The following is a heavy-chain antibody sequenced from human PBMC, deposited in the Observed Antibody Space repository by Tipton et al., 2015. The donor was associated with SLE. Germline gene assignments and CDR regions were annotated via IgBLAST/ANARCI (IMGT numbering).Heavy chain of an antibody. J-gene: IGHJ4*02. D-gene: IGHD3-16*01. Sequence: TLSLTCTVSGVSISSYYWSWIRQPPGKGLEWIGYIYYSGSTNYNPSLKSRVTISVDTSKNQFSLKLSSVTAADTAVYYCARGYGDYWGQGTLVTVSS. CDR2: IYYSGST. V-gene: IGHV4-59*01. CDR1: GVSISSYY. CDR3: ARGYGDY.